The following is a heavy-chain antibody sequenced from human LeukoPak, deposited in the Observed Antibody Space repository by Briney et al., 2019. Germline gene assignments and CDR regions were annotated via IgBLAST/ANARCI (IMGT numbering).Heavy chain of an antibody. CDR3: ARYADDYGDYLAQYYFDY. CDR2: IYYSGST. Sequence: SETLPLTCTVSGGSISSYYWSWIRQPPGKGLEWIGYIYYSGSTNYNPSLKSRVTISVDTSKNQFSLKLSSVTAADTAVYYCARYADDYGDYLAQYYFDYWGQGTLVTVSS. J-gene: IGHJ4*02. V-gene: IGHV4-59*08. D-gene: IGHD4-17*01. CDR1: GGSISSYY.